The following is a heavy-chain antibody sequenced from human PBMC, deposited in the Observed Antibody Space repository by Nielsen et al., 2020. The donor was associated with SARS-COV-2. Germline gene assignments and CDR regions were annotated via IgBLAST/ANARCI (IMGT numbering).Heavy chain of an antibody. Sequence: GGSLRLSCKGSGYSFIHYWIGWVRQVPGKGLEWMGIIYPGDSDTRYSPSFQSHVTISADNSFSTAYLQWSSLKASDTAMYYCARRGSPVLKEFDSWGQGTLVTVSS. V-gene: IGHV5-51*01. J-gene: IGHJ4*02. CDR3: ARRGSPVLKEFDS. CDR1: GYSFIHYW. D-gene: IGHD1-26*01. CDR2: IYPGDSDT.